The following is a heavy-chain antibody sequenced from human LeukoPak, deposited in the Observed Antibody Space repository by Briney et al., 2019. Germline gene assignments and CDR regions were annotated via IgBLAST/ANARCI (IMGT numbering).Heavy chain of an antibody. CDR2: IIPSGGRT. V-gene: IGHV1-46*04. D-gene: IGHD3-10*02. CDR3: ARDAWRDLCGLDP. Sequence: ASVKVSCKASGYTFTSYYMNWVRQTPGQGLEWMGTIIPSGGRTYYADSVKGRFTMTRDNSTSTVYIQLTSLRAEDTAVYYCARDAWRDLCGLDPWGQGTLVTVSS. CDR1: GYTFTSYY. J-gene: IGHJ5*02.